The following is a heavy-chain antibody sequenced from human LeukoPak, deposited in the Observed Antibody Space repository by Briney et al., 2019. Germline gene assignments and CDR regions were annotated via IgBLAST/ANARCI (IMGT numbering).Heavy chain of an antibody. CDR1: GDSISSSSSY. J-gene: IGHJ6*03. CDR2: IYYSGST. Sequence: PSETLSLTCTVSGDSISSSSSYWGWIRQPPGEGLEWIGSIYYSGSTYYNTSLKSRVTISVDTSKNQFSLKLSSVTAADTAVYYCARCGRGYSYGRYYYYYMDVWGKGTTVTVSS. V-gene: IGHV4-39*01. CDR3: ARCGRGYSYGRYYYYYMDV. D-gene: IGHD5-18*01.